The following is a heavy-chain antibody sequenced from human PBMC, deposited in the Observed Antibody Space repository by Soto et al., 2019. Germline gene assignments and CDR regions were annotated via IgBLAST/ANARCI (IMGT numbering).Heavy chain of an antibody. V-gene: IGHV1-18*01. CDR3: ARDFPTTVVMLLDY. CDR1: GYTFTSYG. J-gene: IGHJ4*02. D-gene: IGHD4-17*01. CDR2: ISAYNGNT. Sequence: ASVKVSCKASGYTFTSYGISWVRQAPGQGLEWMGWISAYNGNTNYAQKLQGRVTMTTDTSTSTAYMGLRSLRSDDTAVYYCARDFPTTVVMLLDYWGQGTLVTAPQ.